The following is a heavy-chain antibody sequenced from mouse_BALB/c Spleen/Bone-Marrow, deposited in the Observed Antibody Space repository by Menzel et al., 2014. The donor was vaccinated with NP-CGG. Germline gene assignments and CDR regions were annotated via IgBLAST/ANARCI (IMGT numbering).Heavy chain of an antibody. D-gene: IGHD1-1*01. V-gene: IGHV5-4*02. CDR3: ARFYYYGSSYFDV. Sequence: EVKLVESGGGLVKPGGSLKLSCAASGLTFSDYYMYWVRQTPEKRLEWVATISDGGSYTYYPDSVKGRFTISRDNAKNNLYLQMSSLKSEDTAMYYCARFYYYGSSYFDVWGAGTTVTVSS. CDR2: ISDGGSYT. J-gene: IGHJ1*01. CDR1: GLTFSDYY.